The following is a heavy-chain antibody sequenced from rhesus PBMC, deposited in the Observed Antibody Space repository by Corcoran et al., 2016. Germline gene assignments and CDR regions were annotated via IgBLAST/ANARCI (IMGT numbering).Heavy chain of an antibody. CDR2: TNPKTGGT. CDR3: ARSSGSWNRFDV. CDR1: GYTFTDYY. Sequence: QVQLVQSGAEVKRPGASVKVSCKASGYTFTDYYIQWVRQAPGQGLEGMGRTNPKTGGTYSAQKFQDRVTMTSDTSTSTAYVGLGSLRSEDTAVYYCARSSGSWNRFDVWGPGVLVTVSS. D-gene: IGHD6-25*01. J-gene: IGHJ5-1*01. V-gene: IGHV1-138*01.